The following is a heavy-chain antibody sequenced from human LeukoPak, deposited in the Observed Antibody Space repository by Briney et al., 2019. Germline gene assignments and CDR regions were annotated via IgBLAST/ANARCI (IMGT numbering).Heavy chain of an antibody. CDR3: ARSSLAVYFNY. V-gene: IGHV4-61*09. Sequence: SETLSLTCTVSGGSISSGSYYWNWIRQPAGKGLEWLGNIFTRGTTNYNASHESRLTISLDTARNQFSLSLRSVTAADTAIYFCARSSLAVYFNYWGQGTLVTASS. CDR1: GGSISSGSYY. CDR2: IFTRGTT. J-gene: IGHJ4*02. D-gene: IGHD6-19*01.